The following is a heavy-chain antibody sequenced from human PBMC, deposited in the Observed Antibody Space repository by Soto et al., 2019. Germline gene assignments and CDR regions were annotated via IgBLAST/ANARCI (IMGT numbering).Heavy chain of an antibody. CDR2: IYYSGST. CDR1: GGSISSYC. CDR3: AKDTYYYSSSGYYVFDS. V-gene: IGHV4-59*12. J-gene: IGHJ4*02. D-gene: IGHD3-22*01. Sequence: SETRSLTCTVSGGSISSYCWSWIRQPPGKGLEWIGYIYYSGSTNYNPSLKSRVTISVDTSKNQFSLKLSSVTAADTAVYYCAKDTYYYSSSGYYVFDSWGQGTLVTVSS.